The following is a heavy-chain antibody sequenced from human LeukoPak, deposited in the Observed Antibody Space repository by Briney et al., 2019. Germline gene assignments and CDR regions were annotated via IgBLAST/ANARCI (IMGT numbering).Heavy chain of an antibody. D-gene: IGHD3-22*01. CDR2: ISSSSSTI. CDR3: ARDGADSSGY. CDR1: GFTFGSYS. Sequence: GGSLRLSCAASGFTFGSYSMNWVRQAPGKGLEWVSYISSSSSTIYYADSVKGRFTISRDNAKNSLYLQMNSLRAEDTAVYYCARDGADSSGYWGQGTLVTVSS. J-gene: IGHJ4*02. V-gene: IGHV3-48*04.